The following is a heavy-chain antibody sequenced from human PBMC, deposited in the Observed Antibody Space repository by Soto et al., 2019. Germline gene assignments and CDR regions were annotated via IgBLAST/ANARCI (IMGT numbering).Heavy chain of an antibody. CDR3: ARDSTQGRYGFDY. D-gene: IGHD5-18*01. J-gene: IGHJ4*02. Sequence: QVQLVESGGGLVKPGGSLRLSCAASGFTFSDYYMSWIRQAPGKGLEWVSYISSSSSYTNYADSVKGRFTISRDNAKNSLYLQMNSLRAEDTAVYYCARDSTQGRYGFDYWGQGTLVTVSS. CDR1: GFTFSDYY. CDR2: ISSSSSYT. V-gene: IGHV3-11*06.